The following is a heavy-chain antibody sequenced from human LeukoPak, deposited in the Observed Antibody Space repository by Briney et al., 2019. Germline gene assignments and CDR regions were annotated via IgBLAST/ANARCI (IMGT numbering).Heavy chain of an antibody. CDR2: IYNSGTT. CDR3: AKTPFNCGGDCSFGTGYYFDY. D-gene: IGHD2-21*02. Sequence: GGSLRLSCAASGFSVSNFYMSWVRQAPGKGLEGVSVIYNSGTTYYSDSVKGRFTISRDNSKNTLYLQMNSLRAEDTAVYYCAKTPFNCGGDCSFGTGYYFDYWGEGTLVTVSS. CDR1: GFSVSNFY. V-gene: IGHV3-66*01. J-gene: IGHJ4*02.